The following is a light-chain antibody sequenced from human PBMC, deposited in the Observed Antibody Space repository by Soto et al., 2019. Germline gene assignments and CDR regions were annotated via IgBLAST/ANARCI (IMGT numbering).Light chain of an antibody. CDR1: QSISSY. Sequence: DIQMTQSPSSLSASVGERVTITCRASQSISSYLNWYQQKPGKAPKLLIYAASSLQSGVPSRFSGSGYGTDFTLTISTLQPEDFATYYCQQSYSTPFTFGPGTKVDIK. CDR3: QQSYSTPFT. V-gene: IGKV1-39*01. CDR2: AAS. J-gene: IGKJ3*01.